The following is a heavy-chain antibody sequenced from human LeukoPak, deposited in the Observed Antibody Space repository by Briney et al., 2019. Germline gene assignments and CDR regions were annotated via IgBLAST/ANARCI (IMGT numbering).Heavy chain of an antibody. CDR3: ARGIYFDY. V-gene: IGHV1-2*02. CDR1: GYTFTGYY. CDR2: INPNSGGT. J-gene: IGHJ4*02. Sequence: ASVKVSCKASGYTFTGYYMHWVRQAPGQGLEWMGWINPNSGGTNYAQKFQGRVTMTRNTSMSTAFMELSSLRSDDTAVYYCARGIYFDYWGQGTLVTVSS.